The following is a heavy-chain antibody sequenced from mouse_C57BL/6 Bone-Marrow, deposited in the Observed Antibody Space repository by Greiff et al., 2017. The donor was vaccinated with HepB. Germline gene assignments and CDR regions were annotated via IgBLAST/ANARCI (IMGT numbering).Heavy chain of an antibody. J-gene: IGHJ2*01. Sequence: QVQLQQSGAELVKPGASVKLSCKASGYTFTSYWMQWVKQRPGQGLEWIGEIDPSDSYTNYNQKFKGKATLTVYTSSSTAYMQLSSLTSEDSAVYYCARRGGYDYFDYWGQGTTLTVSS. CDR3: ARRGGYDYFDY. V-gene: IGHV1-50*01. CDR2: IDPSDSYT. D-gene: IGHD2-3*01. CDR1: GYTFTSYW.